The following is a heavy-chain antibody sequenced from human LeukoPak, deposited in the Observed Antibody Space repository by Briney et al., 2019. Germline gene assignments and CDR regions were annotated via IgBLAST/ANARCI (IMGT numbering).Heavy chain of an antibody. V-gene: IGHV3-33*06. Sequence: GGSLRLSCAASGFTFSDYAMHWVRQAPGKGLEWVAHIWYDGSNEKYADSVKGRFIIPRDNSKNALYFQMNSLRAEDTAVYYCAKGIQPSDKNGFDMWGQGTMVTVSS. CDR2: IWYDGSNE. J-gene: IGHJ3*02. CDR1: GFTFSDYA. CDR3: AKGIQPSDKNGFDM. D-gene: IGHD5-18*01.